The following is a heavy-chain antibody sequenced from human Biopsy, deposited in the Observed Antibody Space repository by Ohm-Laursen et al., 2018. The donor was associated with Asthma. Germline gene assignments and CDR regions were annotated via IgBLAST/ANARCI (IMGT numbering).Heavy chain of an antibody. CDR2: IKSKTDGGTT. Sequence: SLRLSCAASGFTFSNAWMSWVRQAPGKGLEWVGRIKSKTDGGTTDYAAPVKGRFIISRDDSKNTLYLQMNSLKTEDTAVYYCARRGITGTTLDYWGQGTLVTVSS. J-gene: IGHJ4*02. CDR1: GFTFSNAW. V-gene: IGHV3-15*01. D-gene: IGHD1-7*01. CDR3: ARRGITGTTLDY.